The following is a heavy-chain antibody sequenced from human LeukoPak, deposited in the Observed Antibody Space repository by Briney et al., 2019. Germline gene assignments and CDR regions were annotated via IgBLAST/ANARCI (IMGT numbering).Heavy chain of an antibody. CDR2: ISGSGGST. V-gene: IGHV3-23*01. CDR1: GFTFSSYA. CDR3: ARSRITMIVVVPFDY. Sequence: GGSLRLSCAASGFTFSSYAMSWVRQAPGKGLEWVSAISGSGGSTYYADSVKGRFTISRDNSKNTLYLQMNSLSAEDTAVYYCARSRITMIVVVPFDYWGQGTLVTVSS. J-gene: IGHJ4*02. D-gene: IGHD3-22*01.